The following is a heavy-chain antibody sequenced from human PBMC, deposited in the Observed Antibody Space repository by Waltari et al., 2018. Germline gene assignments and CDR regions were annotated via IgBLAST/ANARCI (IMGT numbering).Heavy chain of an antibody. CDR2: INHSGST. D-gene: IGHD5-12*01. J-gene: IGHJ4*02. Sequence: VQLQQWGAGLLKPSETLSLTCAVYGGSFSGYYWSWIRQPPGKGLEWIGEINHSGSTNYNPSLKSRVTISVDTSKNQFSLKLSSVTAADTAVYYCARHPRGYSGYDALDYWGQGTLVTVSS. V-gene: IGHV4-34*01. CDR1: GGSFSGYY. CDR3: ARHPRGYSGYDALDY.